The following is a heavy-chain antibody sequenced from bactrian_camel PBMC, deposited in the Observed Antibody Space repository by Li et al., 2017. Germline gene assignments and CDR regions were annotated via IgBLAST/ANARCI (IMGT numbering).Heavy chain of an antibody. V-gene: IGHV3S57*01. J-gene: IGHJ4*01. CDR2: IDNNGRA. D-gene: IGHD5*01. CDR1: GNTNNRYC. Sequence: HVQLVESGGGTVEAGGSLTLSCAVSGNTNNRYCVGWFRQFPGKEREGVGHIDNNGRATYADSVKGRFTLSQDNAKNTLTLQMNNLKPEDTAMYYCAADVCYSASWGFVYNFFGQGTQVTVS.